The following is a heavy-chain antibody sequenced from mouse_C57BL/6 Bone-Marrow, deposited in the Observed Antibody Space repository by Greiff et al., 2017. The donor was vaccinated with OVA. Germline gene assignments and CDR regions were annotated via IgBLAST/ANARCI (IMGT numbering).Heavy chain of an antibody. V-gene: IGHV1-82*01. CDR3: ARGGGFLYYFDY. J-gene: IGHJ2*01. Sequence: VQVVESGPELVKPGASVKISCKASGYAFSSSWMNWVKQRPGKGLEWIGRIYPGDGDTNYNGKFKGKATLTADKSSSTAYMQLSSLTSEDSAVYFCARGGGFLYYFDYWGQGTTLTVSS. D-gene: IGHD6-1*01. CDR2: IYPGDGDT. CDR1: GYAFSSSW.